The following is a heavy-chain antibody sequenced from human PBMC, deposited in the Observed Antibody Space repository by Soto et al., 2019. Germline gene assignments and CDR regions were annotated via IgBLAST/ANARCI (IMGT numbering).Heavy chain of an antibody. Sequence: GGSLRLSCAASGFTFSYSIIHWVRQPPGKGLEWIAGISSDSTGKHYADSVRGRFTISRENSRDTVYLEMNSLGAEDTSLYFCAREDHSSGHAGTFRLWGQGTLVTVSS. CDR1: GFTFSYSI. J-gene: IGHJ1*01. D-gene: IGHD3-22*01. V-gene: IGHV3-30*01. CDR2: ISSDSTGK. CDR3: AREDHSSGHAGTFRL.